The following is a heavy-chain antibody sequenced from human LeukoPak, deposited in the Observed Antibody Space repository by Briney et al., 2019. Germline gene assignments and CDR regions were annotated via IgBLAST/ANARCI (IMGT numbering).Heavy chain of an antibody. V-gene: IGHV3-48*04. D-gene: IGHD3-22*01. Sequence: GGSLRLSCAASGFTFSSYSMNWVRQAPGKGLEWVSYISSSSSTIYYADSVKGRFTISRDNAKNSLYLQMNSLKTEDTAVYYCTITSYDSSGYYNYWGQGTLVTVSS. J-gene: IGHJ4*02. CDR1: GFTFSSYS. CDR2: ISSSSSTI. CDR3: TITSYDSSGYYNY.